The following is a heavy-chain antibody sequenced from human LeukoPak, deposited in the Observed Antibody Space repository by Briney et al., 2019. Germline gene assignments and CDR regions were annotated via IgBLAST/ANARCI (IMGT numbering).Heavy chain of an antibody. V-gene: IGHV4-34*01. CDR1: GGSFSGYY. J-gene: IGHJ4*02. CDR2: INHSGST. CDR3: ARGGYSYGYIDY. Sequence: SETLSLTCAVYGGSFSGYYWSWIRQPPGKGLEWIGEINHSGSTNYNPSLKSRVTISVDTSKNQLSLKLSSVTAADTAVYYCARGGYSYGYIDYWGQGTLVTVSS. D-gene: IGHD5-18*01.